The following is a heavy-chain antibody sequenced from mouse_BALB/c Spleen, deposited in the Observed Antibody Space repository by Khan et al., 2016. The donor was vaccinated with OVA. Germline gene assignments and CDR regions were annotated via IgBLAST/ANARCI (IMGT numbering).Heavy chain of an antibody. Sequence: QLKESGPGLVKPSQSLSLTCTVTGYSITSDYAWNLIRQFPGNKLEWMGYITYSGSTSYNPPLRSRISITRDTSKNQFFLQFNSVTTEDTATVYCAKKHDYGYDMEDWSQGTSDTVSS. CDR1: GYSITSDYA. J-gene: IGHJ4*01. D-gene: IGHD1-2*01. CDR2: ITYSGST. V-gene: IGHV3-2*02. CDR3: AKKHDYGYDMED.